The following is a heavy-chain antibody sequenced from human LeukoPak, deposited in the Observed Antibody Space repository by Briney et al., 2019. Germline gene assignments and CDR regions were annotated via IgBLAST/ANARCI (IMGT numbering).Heavy chain of an antibody. CDR1: GFTFSSYN. Sequence: GGSLRLPCAACGFTFSSYNMNWVRQAPANGLEWVSSISSSSTYTYYADPVKGRFTISKDNAKNSLYLQMNSLRAEDTAVYYCARAISMVRGVDYWGQGTLVTVSS. CDR3: ARAISMVRGVDY. V-gene: IGHV3-21*01. CDR2: ISSSSTYT. D-gene: IGHD3-10*01. J-gene: IGHJ4*02.